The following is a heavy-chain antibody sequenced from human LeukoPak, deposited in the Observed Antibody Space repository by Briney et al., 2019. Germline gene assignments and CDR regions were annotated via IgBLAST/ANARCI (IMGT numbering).Heavy chain of an antibody. Sequence: GGSLRLSCAASGFTFSSYAMSWVRQAPGKGLDWVSAISASGGSTYYADSVKGRFTISRDNSKDTLSLQMNSLRAEDTAVYYCAKGLFESPPDYYYCYGMDVWGQGTTVTVSS. J-gene: IGHJ6*02. CDR3: AKGLFESPPDYYYCYGMDV. CDR1: GFTFSSYA. CDR2: ISASGGST. V-gene: IGHV3-23*01.